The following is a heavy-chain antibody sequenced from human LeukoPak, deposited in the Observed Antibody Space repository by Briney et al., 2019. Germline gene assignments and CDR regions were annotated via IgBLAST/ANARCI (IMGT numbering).Heavy chain of an antibody. V-gene: IGHV4-59*01. CDR2: ISYSGST. D-gene: IGHD4-11*01. Sequence: PSETLSLTCTVSGRSISSYYWSWIRQPPGKGLEWIEYISYSGSTNYNPSLKSRVTISVDTSKTQFSLKLSSVTAADTAVYYCARGTYNFEYWGQGTLVTVSS. CDR1: GRSISSYY. CDR3: ARGTYNFEY. J-gene: IGHJ4*02.